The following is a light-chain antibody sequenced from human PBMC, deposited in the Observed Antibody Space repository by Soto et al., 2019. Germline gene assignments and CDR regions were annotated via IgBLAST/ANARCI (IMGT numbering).Light chain of an antibody. CDR1: TGAVSSGYY. CDR2: DTY. J-gene: IGLJ3*02. V-gene: IGLV7-43*01. CDR3: LLYYDGSRV. Sequence: QAVVTQEPSLTVSPGGTVTLTCASSTGAVSSGYYANWFQQRPGQAPRSLIFDTYNRHSWTPARFSGSLFGGKATLTLTGVQPEDEAKYYGLLYYDGSRVFGGGTKLTVL.